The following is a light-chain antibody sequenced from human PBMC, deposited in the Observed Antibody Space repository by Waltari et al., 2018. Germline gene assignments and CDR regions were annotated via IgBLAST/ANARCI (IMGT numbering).Light chain of an antibody. CDR3: CSYAGLGIYV. V-gene: IGLV2-23*02. CDR1: SRDVGIYDF. J-gene: IGLJ1*01. CDR2: EVT. Sequence: QSGLTQPASVSGSPGQSRTISCPGTSRDVGIYDFVSWYQQYPGKAPKLMVYEVTRRSSGVSDRFSGSKSGNTASLTIYGLQSEDEADYYCCSYAGLGIYVFGTGTKVTVL.